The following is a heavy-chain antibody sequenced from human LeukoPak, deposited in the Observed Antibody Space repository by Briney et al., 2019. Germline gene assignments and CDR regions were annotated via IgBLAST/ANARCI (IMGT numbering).Heavy chain of an antibody. D-gene: IGHD5-18*01. J-gene: IGHJ4*02. V-gene: IGHV1-69*04. CDR2: IIPILRIA. CDR1: GGTFNNYA. Sequence: GASVKVSCKASGGTFNNYAISWVRQAPGQGLEWMGRIIPILRIAYYAQKFQGRVTITADKSTSTAYMQLSSLRSENTAVYYCARMGRRGYSYGYGYWGQGTLVTVSS. CDR3: ARMGRRGYSYGYGY.